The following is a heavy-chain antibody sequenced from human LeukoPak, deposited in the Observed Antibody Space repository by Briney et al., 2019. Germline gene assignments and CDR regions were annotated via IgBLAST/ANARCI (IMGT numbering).Heavy chain of an antibody. CDR2: ISGSGGST. CDR1: GFTFSSYA. V-gene: IGHV3-23*01. D-gene: IGHD6-6*01. Sequence: GGSLRLSCAASGFTFSSYAMSWVRQAPGKGLEWVSAISGSGGSTYYADSVKGRFTISRDNSKNTLYLQMNSLGAEDTAVYYCAKGSSSHYYYYGMDVWGQGTTVTVSS. CDR3: AKGSSSHYYYYGMDV. J-gene: IGHJ6*02.